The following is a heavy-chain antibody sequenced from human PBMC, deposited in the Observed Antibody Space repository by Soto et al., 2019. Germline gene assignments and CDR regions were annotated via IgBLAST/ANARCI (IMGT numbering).Heavy chain of an antibody. Sequence: PGGSPRLSCAASGFTFSSYAMSWVRQAPGKGLEWVSAISGSGGSTYYADSVKGRFTISRDNSKNTLYLQMNSLRAEDTAVYYCAKLDYDFWSAQRYSYCGMDFWGQGPSVSVSS. J-gene: IGHJ6*02. D-gene: IGHD3-3*01. CDR3: AKLDYDFWSAQRYSYCGMDF. CDR1: GFTFSSYA. CDR2: ISGSGGST. V-gene: IGHV3-23*01.